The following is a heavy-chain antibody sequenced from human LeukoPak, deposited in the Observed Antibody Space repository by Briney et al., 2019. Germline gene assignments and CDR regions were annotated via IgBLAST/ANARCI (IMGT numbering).Heavy chain of an antibody. CDR2: ISGSGGTT. Sequence: GGSLRLSCAASGFTFSSYSMKWVRQAPGKGLEWVSGISGSGGTTYYADPVKGRFTISRDNSKNTLSLEMNSLRGEDTAVYYCAKGSTVTIKSDFDYWGQGTLVTVSS. D-gene: IGHD4-17*01. V-gene: IGHV3-23*01. CDR3: AKGSTVTIKSDFDY. J-gene: IGHJ4*02. CDR1: GFTFSSYS.